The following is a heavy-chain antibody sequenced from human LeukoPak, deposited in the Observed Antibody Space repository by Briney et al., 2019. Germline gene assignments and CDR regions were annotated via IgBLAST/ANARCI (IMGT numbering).Heavy chain of an antibody. Sequence: PGGSLRLSCAVSGFNFRSYAMRWVRQAPGKGLEWLSGVSAGGGSTFYAESVQGRFTISRDNSKNTLYLQLSSLTAEDSALYYCVRDPILSGKPFDFWGQGTPVTVSS. J-gene: IGHJ4*02. CDR1: GFNFRSYA. D-gene: IGHD6-25*01. CDR3: VRDPILSGKPFDF. CDR2: VSAGGGST. V-gene: IGHV3-23*01.